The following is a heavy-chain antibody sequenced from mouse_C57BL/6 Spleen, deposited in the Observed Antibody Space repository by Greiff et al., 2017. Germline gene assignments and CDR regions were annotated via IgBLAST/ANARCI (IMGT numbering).Heavy chain of an antibody. Sequence: QVQLQQPGAELVMPGASVKLSCKASGYTFTSYWMHWVKQRPGQGLEWIGEIDPSDSYTNYNQKFKGKSTLTVDKSSSTAYMQLSSLTSEDSAVYYCARRLGGDFDYWGQGTMLTVSA. D-gene: IGHD4-1*01. CDR1: GYTFTSYW. CDR3: ARRLGGDFDY. CDR2: IDPSDSYT. V-gene: IGHV1-69*01. J-gene: IGHJ2*01.